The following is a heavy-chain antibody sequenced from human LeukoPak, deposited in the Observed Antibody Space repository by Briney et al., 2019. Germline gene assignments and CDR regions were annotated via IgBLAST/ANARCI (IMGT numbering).Heavy chain of an antibody. CDR3: AKSAGHCSNGICFTDYYMDV. CDR2: INPNSGGT. J-gene: IGHJ6*03. CDR1: GYTFTGYY. V-gene: IGHV1-2*02. Sequence: ASVKVSCTASGYTFTGYYMHWVRQAPGQGLEWMGWINPNSGGTNYAQKFQGRVTMTRDTSVSTAYMDLSSVTSDDTAVYFCAKSAGHCSNGICFTDYYMDVWGRGTTVTVSS. D-gene: IGHD2-8*01.